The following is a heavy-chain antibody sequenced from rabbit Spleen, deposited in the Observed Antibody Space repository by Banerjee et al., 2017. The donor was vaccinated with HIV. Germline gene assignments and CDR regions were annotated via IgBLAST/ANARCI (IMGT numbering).Heavy chain of an antibody. CDR1: GVSFSISSY. Sequence: QSLEESGGDLVKPGASLTLTCTASGVSFSISSYMCWVRQAPGKGLERIACIDAGSSGFTYFATWAKGRFAISKTSSTTVTLQMTRLTAADTATYFCARDTSSSFSSYGMDLWGPGTLVTVS. CDR2: IDAGSSGFT. CDR3: ARDTSSSFSSYGMDL. J-gene: IGHJ6*01. V-gene: IGHV1S40*01. D-gene: IGHD1-1*01.